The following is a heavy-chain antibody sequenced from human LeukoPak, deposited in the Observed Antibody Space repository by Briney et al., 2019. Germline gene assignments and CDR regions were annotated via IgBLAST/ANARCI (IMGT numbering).Heavy chain of an antibody. D-gene: IGHD6-19*01. CDR1: GFTFSSYA. Sequence: GGSLRLSCAASGFTFSSYAMSWVRQAPGKGLEWVSAISGRGGSTYYADSVKGRFTISRDNSKNTLYLQMNSLRAEDTAVYYCAKVEDSSGWYTTYYYGMDVWGQGTTVTVSS. V-gene: IGHV3-23*01. J-gene: IGHJ6*02. CDR3: AKVEDSSGWYTTYYYGMDV. CDR2: ISGRGGST.